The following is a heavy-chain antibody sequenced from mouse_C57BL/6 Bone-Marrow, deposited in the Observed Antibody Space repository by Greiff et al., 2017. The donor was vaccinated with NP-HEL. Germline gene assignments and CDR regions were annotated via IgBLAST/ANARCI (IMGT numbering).Heavy chain of an antibody. Sequence: QVQLQQPGAELVKPGASVKLSCKASGYTFTTYWMQWVKQRPGQGLEWIGEIDPSVSYTTYNQKFKGKATLTVDTSSSTAYMRLSSLTSEDFAVYYCARKAYYGRSYEFAYWGQGTLVTVSA. V-gene: IGHV1-50*01. J-gene: IGHJ3*01. D-gene: IGHD1-1*01. CDR3: ARKAYYGRSYEFAY. CDR1: GYTFTTYW. CDR2: IDPSVSYT.